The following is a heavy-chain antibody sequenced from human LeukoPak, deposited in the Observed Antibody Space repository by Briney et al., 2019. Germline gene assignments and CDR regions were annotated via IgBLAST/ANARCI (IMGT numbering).Heavy chain of an antibody. CDR1: GGSISSGDYY. D-gene: IGHD1-26*01. J-gene: IGHJ5*02. Sequence: PSETLSLTRTVSGGSISSGDYYWSWIRQPPGKGLEWIGYIYYSGSTYYNPSLKSRVTISVDTSKNQFSLKLSSVTAADTAVYYCARVALELLPNWFDPWGQGTLVTVSS. V-gene: IGHV4-30-4*01. CDR3: ARVALELLPNWFDP. CDR2: IYYSGST.